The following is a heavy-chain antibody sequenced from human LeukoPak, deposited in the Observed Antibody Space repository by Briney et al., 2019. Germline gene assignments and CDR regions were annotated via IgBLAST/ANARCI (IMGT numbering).Heavy chain of an antibody. CDR2: INNFGEGT. V-gene: IGHV3-23*01. Sequence: GGSLRLSCAASGFTFSSCATSWVRQAPGKGLEWVSAINNFGEGTYYPDSVKGRFTIYRDNSKNTLYLQMNSLKDEDTAVYYCAKIHDYFFDYWGQGTLVTVSS. J-gene: IGHJ4*02. D-gene: IGHD3-16*01. CDR1: GFTFSSCA. CDR3: AKIHDYFFDY.